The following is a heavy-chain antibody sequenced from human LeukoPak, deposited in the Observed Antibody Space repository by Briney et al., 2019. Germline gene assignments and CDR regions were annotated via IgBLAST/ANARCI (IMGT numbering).Heavy chain of an antibody. J-gene: IGHJ3*02. CDR3: AKSQRFLEWLSLSDAFDI. D-gene: IGHD3-3*01. CDR2: INTDGSST. Sequence: AGGSLRLSCAASGFTFSSYWMHWVRQAPGKGLVWVSRINTDGSSTSYADSVKGRFTISRDNAKNTLYLQMNSLRAEDTAVYYCAKSQRFLEWLSLSDAFDIWGQGTMVTVSS. CDR1: GFTFSSYW. V-gene: IGHV3-74*01.